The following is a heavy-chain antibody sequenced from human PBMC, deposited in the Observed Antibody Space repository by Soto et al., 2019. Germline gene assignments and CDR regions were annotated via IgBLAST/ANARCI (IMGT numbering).Heavy chain of an antibody. Sequence: QVQLVQSGAEVKKPGSSVKVSCKASGGTFSSYAISWVRQAPGQGLEWMGGIIPIFVTVNYAQKFQGRVTITADESTSTAYMELSSLRSEDTAVYYCARGTIVVVPSAIPGGDYYYGMDVWGQGTTVTVSS. CDR2: IIPIFVTV. CDR1: GGTFSSYA. V-gene: IGHV1-69*01. J-gene: IGHJ6*02. CDR3: ARGTIVVVPSAIPGGDYYYGMDV. D-gene: IGHD2-2*02.